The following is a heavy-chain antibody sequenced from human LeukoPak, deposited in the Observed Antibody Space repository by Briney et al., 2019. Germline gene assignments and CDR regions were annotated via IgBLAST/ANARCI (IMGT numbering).Heavy chain of an antibody. CDR2: INPNSGGT. J-gene: IGHJ4*02. D-gene: IGHD3-10*01. V-gene: IGHV1-2*02. CDR3: ARGDGSGRYCIEY. Sequence: GASVKVSCKASGYTFINYYMHWVRQAPGQGLEWVGWINPNSGGTNYAQRFQGRVTMTRDTSISTVYMELSRLTSDDTAVYYCARGDGSGRYCIEYWGQGTLVAVAS. CDR1: GYTFINYY.